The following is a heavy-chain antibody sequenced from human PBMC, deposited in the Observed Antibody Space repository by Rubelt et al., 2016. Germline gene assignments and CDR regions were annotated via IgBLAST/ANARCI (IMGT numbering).Heavy chain of an antibody. Sequence: GEGLEWMGWINPNSGGTNYAQKFQGRVTMTRDTSISTAYMELSRLRSDDTAVYYCARAPYYYYGMDVWGQGTTVTVSS. V-gene: IGHV1-2*02. CDR3: ARAPYYYYGMDV. CDR2: INPNSGGT. J-gene: IGHJ6*02.